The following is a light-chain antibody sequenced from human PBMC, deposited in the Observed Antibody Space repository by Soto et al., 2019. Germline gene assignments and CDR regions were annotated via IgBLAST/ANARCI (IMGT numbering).Light chain of an antibody. Sequence: DIQLTQSPSFLSASVGDRVTVTCRASQGINSYLAWYQQKPGKAPKLLIYTSSTLQSGVPSRFTGSGSGTEFTLTITCLQPEDFAAYYCQQRYSYPLTFGEGTKVEIK. CDR2: TSS. CDR3: QQRYSYPLT. J-gene: IGKJ4*01. CDR1: QGINSY. V-gene: IGKV1-9*01.